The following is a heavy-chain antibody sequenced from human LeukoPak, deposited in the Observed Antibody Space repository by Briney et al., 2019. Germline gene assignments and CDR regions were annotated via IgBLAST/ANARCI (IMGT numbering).Heavy chain of an antibody. CDR2: ISYDGSNK. Sequence: GGSLRLSCAASGFTFSAYVMHWVRQAPGKGLEWVAVISYDGSNKYYADSVKGRFTISRDNSKNTLYLQMNSLRAEDTAVYYCAKDLEGITIFGAQGYWGQGTLVTVSS. CDR1: GFTFSAYV. CDR3: AKDLEGITIFGAQGY. J-gene: IGHJ4*02. V-gene: IGHV3-30*18. D-gene: IGHD3-3*01.